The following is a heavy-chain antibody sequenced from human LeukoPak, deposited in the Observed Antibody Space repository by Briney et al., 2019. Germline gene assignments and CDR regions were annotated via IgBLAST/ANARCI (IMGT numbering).Heavy chain of an antibody. D-gene: IGHD6-6*01. CDR1: GFTFSSYG. CDR2: ISYDGSNK. CDR3: AKRETSFFDY. Sequence: GGSLRLSCAASGFTFSSYGMHWVRQAPGKGLEWVALISYDGSNKYYGDSVKGRFTISRDNSKNTLYLQMNSLRAEDTAVYYCAKRETSFFDYWGQGTLATFSS. J-gene: IGHJ4*02. V-gene: IGHV3-30*18.